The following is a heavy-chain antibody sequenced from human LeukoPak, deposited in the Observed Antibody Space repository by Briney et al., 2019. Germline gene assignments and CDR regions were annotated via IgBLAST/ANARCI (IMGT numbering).Heavy chain of an antibody. CDR2: VDYTGTT. CDR1: GASISGITNY. Sequence: PSETLSLTCSVSGASISGITNYWGWIRQPPGKGLEWIGSVDYTGTTFYNPSLKSRVTVSVDTSKNHFSLRLTSVTAADTAVYYCVSGGVHYDASDYWGQGTLVTVSS. J-gene: IGHJ4*02. CDR3: VSGGVHYDASDY. D-gene: IGHD3-16*01. V-gene: IGHV4-39*02.